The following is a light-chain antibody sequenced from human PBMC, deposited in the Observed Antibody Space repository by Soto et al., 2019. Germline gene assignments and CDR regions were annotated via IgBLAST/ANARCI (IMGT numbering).Light chain of an antibody. CDR1: QPLNNN. V-gene: IGKV3-15*01. J-gene: IGKJ3*01. CDR2: GAS. CDR3: KHTNFY. Sequence: EIVLTQSPATMSVSPAARAMLSCRAGQPLNNNVAWNQHTPGQAPRLLIYGASTGATGIAARLSCGGAETEFTLTIESLQPADLETYYCKHTNFYFGRGTKVDIK.